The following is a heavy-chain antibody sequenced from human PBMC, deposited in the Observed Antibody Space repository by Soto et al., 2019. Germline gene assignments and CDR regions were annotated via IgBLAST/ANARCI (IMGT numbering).Heavy chain of an antibody. CDR1: GYTFTSYA. CDR2: INAGNGNT. CDR3: ARGDYYDSSGSTLPGRG. Sequence: ASVKVYCKASGYTFTSYAMHWLRQAPGQRLEWMGWINAGNGNTKYSQKFQGRVTITRDTSASTAYMELSSLRSEDTAVYYCARGDYYDSSGSTLPGRGWGQGTLVTVSS. J-gene: IGHJ4*02. D-gene: IGHD3-22*01. V-gene: IGHV1-3*01.